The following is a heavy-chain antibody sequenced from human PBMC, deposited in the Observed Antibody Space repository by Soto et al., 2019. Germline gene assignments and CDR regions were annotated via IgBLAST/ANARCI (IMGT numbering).Heavy chain of an antibody. J-gene: IGHJ5*02. CDR3: ARAGFSTSWLGILATGAHGVKIDL. Sequence: QVQLVQSGAEVKKTGASVEVSCKASGYTFISYGIAWVRQAPGQGLEWMGWVSPYNGKTNYAQTFQGRATMTTDTSTGPAYIGLRSPRSDDPAVYFWARAGFSTSWLGILATGAHGVKIDLLGQGTLVSVS. CDR2: VSPYNGKT. CDR1: GYTFISYG. D-gene: IGHD6-13*01. V-gene: IGHV1-18*01.